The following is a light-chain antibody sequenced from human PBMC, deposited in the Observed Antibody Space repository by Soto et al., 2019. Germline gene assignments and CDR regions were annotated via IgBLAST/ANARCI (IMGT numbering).Light chain of an antibody. J-gene: IGKJ1*01. CDR3: QQYQSYKT. CDR2: DVS. Sequence: DIQMTQSPSTLSASVGDRVTITCRASQSVSRSLAWYQQKPGKXPXXLISDVSDLKSGVPSRFRGSGSGTEFTLTISSLQPDDFATYYCQQYQSYKTFGQGTKVDI. CDR1: QSVSRS. V-gene: IGKV1-5*01.